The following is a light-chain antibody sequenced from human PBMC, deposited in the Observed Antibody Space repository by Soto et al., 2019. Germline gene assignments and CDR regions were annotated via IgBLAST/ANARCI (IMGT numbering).Light chain of an antibody. V-gene: IGKV1-5*01. CDR3: QQYETFSGT. CDR2: DAS. Sequence: DIQMTQSPSTLPASVVDRVTITCRASQSISNWLAWYQQKPGEAPKLLIYDASALPRGVPSRFSGSGSGTKFTLTIASLQPDDFATYYCQQYETFSGTFGPGTKVDIK. J-gene: IGKJ1*01. CDR1: QSISNW.